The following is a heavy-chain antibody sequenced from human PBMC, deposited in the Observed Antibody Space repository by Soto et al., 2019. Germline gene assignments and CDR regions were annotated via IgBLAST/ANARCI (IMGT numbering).Heavy chain of an antibody. CDR2: ISSGGSSI. CDR3: ASLAIGNIIRGAPDF. J-gene: IGHJ4*02. CDR1: GFTFSDYY. D-gene: IGHD3-10*01. Sequence: RRLSCAASGFTFSDYYMTWIRQAPGKGLEWVSYISSGGSSIYYADSVKGRFTISRDNAKNSLYLQMNSLRAEDTAMYYCASLAIGNIIRGAPDFWGQRTLVTVSS. V-gene: IGHV3-11*01.